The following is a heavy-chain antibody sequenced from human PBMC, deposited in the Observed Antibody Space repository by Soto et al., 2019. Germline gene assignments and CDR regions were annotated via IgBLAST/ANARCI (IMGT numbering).Heavy chain of an antibody. CDR1: GYSFPGFW. D-gene: IGHD5-12*01. V-gene: IGHV5-51*01. CDR3: ARRGAGYNYDY. J-gene: IGHJ4*02. Sequence: XESLKISCGASGYSFPGFWIGWVRQMPGKGLEWMGIIFPADSEARYSPSLQGQVTISADKSASTAYLEWSSLRASDTAIYYCARRGAGYNYDYWGQGTLVTVSS. CDR2: IFPADSEA.